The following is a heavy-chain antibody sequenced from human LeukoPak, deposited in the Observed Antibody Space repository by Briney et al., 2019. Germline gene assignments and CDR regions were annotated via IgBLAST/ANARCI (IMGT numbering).Heavy chain of an antibody. V-gene: IGHV3-21*01. J-gene: IGHJ4*02. Sequence: GGSLRLSCAASGFTFSSYSMNWVRQAPGKGLEWVSSISSSSSYIYYADSVKGRFTISRDNAKNSLYLQMNSLRAEDTAVYYCARVLGNYYGSGSSPDYWGQGTLVTVSP. CDR3: ARVLGNYYGSGSSPDY. D-gene: IGHD3-10*01. CDR1: GFTFSSYS. CDR2: ISSSSSYI.